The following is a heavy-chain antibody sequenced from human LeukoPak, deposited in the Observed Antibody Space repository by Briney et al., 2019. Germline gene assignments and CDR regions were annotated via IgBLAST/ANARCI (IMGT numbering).Heavy chain of an antibody. J-gene: IGHJ6*03. CDR3: ARGYYGSGSSTYYYYYYMDV. CDR1: GGSFSGYY. V-gene: IGHV4-34*01. Sequence: PSETLSLTCAVYGGSFSGYYWSWIRQPPGKGLEWIGEINHSGSTNYNPSLKSRVTISVDTSKNQFSLKLSSVTAADTAVYCCARGYYGSGSSTYYYYYYMDVWGKGTTVTVSS. CDR2: INHSGST. D-gene: IGHD3-10*01.